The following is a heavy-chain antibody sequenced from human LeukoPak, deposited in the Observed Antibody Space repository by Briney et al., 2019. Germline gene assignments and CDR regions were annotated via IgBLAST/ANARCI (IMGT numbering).Heavy chain of an antibody. CDR3: ARAYPFMVRGEFDY. V-gene: IGHV4-34*01. Sequence: SETLSLTCAVYGGSFSGYYWSWIRQPPGKGLEWIGEVNHSGSTNYNPSLKSRVTISVDTSKNQFSLKLSSVTAADTAVYYCARAYPFMVRGEFDYWGQGTLVTASS. CDR1: GGSFSGYY. D-gene: IGHD3-10*01. J-gene: IGHJ4*02. CDR2: VNHSGST.